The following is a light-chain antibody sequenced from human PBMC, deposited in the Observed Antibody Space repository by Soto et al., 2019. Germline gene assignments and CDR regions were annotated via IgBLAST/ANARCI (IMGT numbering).Light chain of an antibody. Sequence: EIGLTQSPGTLSLSPGERATLSCRASQSVSSSYLAWYQQKPGQAPRLLIYGASSRATGIPDRFSGSGSGTDFTLTISRLEPEGFAVYYCQQYGSSRTFGQGTKVDI. CDR3: QQYGSSRT. J-gene: IGKJ1*01. CDR2: GAS. CDR1: QSVSSSY. V-gene: IGKV3-20*01.